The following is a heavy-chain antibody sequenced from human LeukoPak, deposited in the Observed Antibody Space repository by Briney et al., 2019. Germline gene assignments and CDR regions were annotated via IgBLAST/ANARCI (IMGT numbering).Heavy chain of an antibody. D-gene: IGHD2-21*02. CDR1: GYTFTSYY. V-gene: IGHV1-46*01. Sequence: ASVKVSCKASGYTFTSYYMHWVRQAPGQGLEWMGIINPSGGSTSYAQKFQGRVTMTRDMSTSTVYMELSSLRSEDTAVYYCARGSRRRVTTYYFDYWGQGTLVTVSS. CDR3: ARGSRRRVTTYYFDY. J-gene: IGHJ4*02. CDR2: INPSGGST.